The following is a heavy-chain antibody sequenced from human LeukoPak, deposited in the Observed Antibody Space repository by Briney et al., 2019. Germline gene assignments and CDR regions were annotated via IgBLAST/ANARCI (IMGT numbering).Heavy chain of an antibody. CDR1: GGTFSSYA. CDR3: ASSFSGSYYDYYFDY. D-gene: IGHD1-26*01. V-gene: IGHV1-69*01. CDR2: IIPIFGTA. Sequence: SVKVSCKASGGTFSSYAISWVRQAPGQGLEWMGGIIPIFGTANYAQKFQGRVTITADESTSTAYMELSSLRSEGTAVYYCASSFSGSYYDYYFDYWGQGTLVTVSS. J-gene: IGHJ4*02.